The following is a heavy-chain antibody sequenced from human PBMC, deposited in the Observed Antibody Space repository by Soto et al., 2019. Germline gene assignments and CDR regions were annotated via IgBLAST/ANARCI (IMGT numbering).Heavy chain of an antibody. CDR3: VGYYHYGMDV. Sequence: PSDTLSLTCTVSGDSIISSSYYWGWIRQPPGKGLEWIGSIYYSGSTYYNPSLKSRVTISVDTSKNQFSLKLSSVTAADTAVYYCVGYYHYGMDVWGQGTTVT. J-gene: IGHJ6*02. V-gene: IGHV4-39*01. CDR1: GDSIISSSYY. CDR2: IYYSGST.